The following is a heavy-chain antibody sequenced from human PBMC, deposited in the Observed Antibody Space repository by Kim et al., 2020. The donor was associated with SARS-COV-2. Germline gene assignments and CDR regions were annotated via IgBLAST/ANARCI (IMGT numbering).Heavy chain of an antibody. CDR2: IIPIFGTA. CDR1: GGTFSSYA. Sequence: SVKVSCKASGGTFSSYAISWVRQAPGQGLEWMGGIIPIFGTANYAQKFQGRVTITADESTSTAYMELSSLRSEDTAVYYCARNAEVGATHCCYYYGMDVWGQGTTVTVSS. J-gene: IGHJ6*02. V-gene: IGHV1-69*13. CDR3: ARNAEVGATHCCYYYGMDV. D-gene: IGHD1-26*01.